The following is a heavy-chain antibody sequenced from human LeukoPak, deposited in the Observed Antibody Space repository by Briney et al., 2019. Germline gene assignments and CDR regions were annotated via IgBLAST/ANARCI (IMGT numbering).Heavy chain of an antibody. J-gene: IGHJ5*02. CDR1: GFTFSSYA. V-gene: IGHV3-30-3*01. Sequence: PGGSLRLSCAASGFTFSSYAMHWVRQAPGKGLEWVAVISYDGSNKYYADSVKGRFTISRDNSKNTLYLQMNSLRAEDTAVYYCARGARTSWYNWFDPWGQGTLVTVSS. CDR3: ARGARTSWYNWFDP. D-gene: IGHD6-13*01. CDR2: ISYDGSNK.